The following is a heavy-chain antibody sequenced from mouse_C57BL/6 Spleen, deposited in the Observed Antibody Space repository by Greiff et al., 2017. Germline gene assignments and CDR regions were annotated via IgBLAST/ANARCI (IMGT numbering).Heavy chain of an antibody. V-gene: IGHV1-81*01. Sequence: VQLQQSGAELARPGASVKLSCKASGYTFTSYGISWVKQRTGQGLEWIGEIYPRSGNTYYNEKFKGKATLTADKSSSTAYMELRSLTSEDSAVYFCSLITTVVATRYFDVWGTGTTVTVSS. CDR2: IYPRSGNT. J-gene: IGHJ1*03. D-gene: IGHD1-1*01. CDR3: SLITTVVATRYFDV. CDR1: GYTFTSYG.